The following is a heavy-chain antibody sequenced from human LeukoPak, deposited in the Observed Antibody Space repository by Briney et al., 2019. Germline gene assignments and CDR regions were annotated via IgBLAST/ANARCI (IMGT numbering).Heavy chain of an antibody. V-gene: IGHV4-34*01. CDR3: ARDKTFDVVNFFDY. D-gene: IGHD4-23*01. CDR2: INDYTGDT. Sequence: PSETLSLTCTVLGESFTDYFWTWIRHSPGKGLEWIGEINDYTGDTKYKRSLNSRVSISLEKSKNQLSLDLRSVTAADTAVYYCARDKTFDVVNFFDYWGQGTLVTVSS. CDR1: GESFTDYF. J-gene: IGHJ4*02.